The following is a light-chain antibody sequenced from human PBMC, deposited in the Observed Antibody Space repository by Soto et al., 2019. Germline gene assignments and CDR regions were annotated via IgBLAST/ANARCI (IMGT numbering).Light chain of an antibody. CDR3: QQYNNWPIT. CDR2: GAS. J-gene: IGKJ5*01. V-gene: IGKV3-15*01. CDR1: QSVSSY. Sequence: EIVLTQSASTLSLSAGERATLSCGASQSVSSYLAWYQQKPGQAPRLLIYGASTRATGIPARFSGSGYGTEFNLTISSLQSEDFAVYYCQQYNNWPITFGQGTRLEI.